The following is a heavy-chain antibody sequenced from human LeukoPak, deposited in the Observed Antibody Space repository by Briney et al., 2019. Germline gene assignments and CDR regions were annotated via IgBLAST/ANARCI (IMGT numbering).Heavy chain of an antibody. CDR3: ATDRGISYGDHDAFDI. CDR1: GYTLTELS. D-gene: IGHD4-17*01. Sequence: GASVKVSCKVSGYTLTELSMHWVRQAPGKGLEWMGGLDPEDGETIYAQKFQGRVTMTEDTSTDTAYMELSSLRSEDTAVYYCATDRGISYGDHDAFDIWGQGTMVTVSS. CDR2: LDPEDGET. V-gene: IGHV1-24*01. J-gene: IGHJ3*02.